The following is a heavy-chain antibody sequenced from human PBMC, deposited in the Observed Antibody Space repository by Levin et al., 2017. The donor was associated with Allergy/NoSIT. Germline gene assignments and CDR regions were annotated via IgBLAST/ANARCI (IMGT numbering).Heavy chain of an antibody. D-gene: IGHD3-9*01. CDR3: ARHGERIFLTGYYNWYFDL. J-gene: IGHJ2*01. CDR2: IYYSGST. Sequence: SETLSLTCTVSGGSISSSSYYWGWIRQPPGKGLEWIGSIYYSGSTYYNPSLKSRVTISVDTSKNQFSLKLSSVTAADTAVYYCARHGERIFLTGYYNWYFDLWGRGTLVTVSS. CDR1: GGSISSSSYY. V-gene: IGHV4-39*01.